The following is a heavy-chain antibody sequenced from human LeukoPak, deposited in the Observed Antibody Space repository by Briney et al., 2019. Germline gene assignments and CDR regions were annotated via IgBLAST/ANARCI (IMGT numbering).Heavy chain of an antibody. CDR1: GGSFSGYY. D-gene: IGHD2-15*01. V-gene: IGHV4-34*01. CDR3: ARGYCSGGSCYSREFDY. CDR2: INHSGST. J-gene: IGHJ4*02. Sequence: SETLSLTCAVYGGSFSGYYWSWIRQPPGKGLEWIGEINHSGSTNYNPSLKSRVTISVDTSKNQFSLKLSSVTAADTAVYYCARGYCSGGSCYSREFDYWGQGTLVTDSS.